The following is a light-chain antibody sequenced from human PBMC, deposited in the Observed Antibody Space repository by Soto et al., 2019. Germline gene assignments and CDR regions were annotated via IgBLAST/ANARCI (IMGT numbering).Light chain of an antibody. V-gene: IGKV1-39*01. CDR2: AAS. CDR1: QSISSY. J-gene: IGKJ2*01. Sequence: DIPMTQSPSSLSASVGDRVTITCRASQSISSYLNWYQQKPGKAPKLLIYAASSLQSGVPSRFSGSGSGTDFTLTNSSLQTGDFATYYCQQTYSTPPYTFGQGTKLEIK. CDR3: QQTYSTPPYT.